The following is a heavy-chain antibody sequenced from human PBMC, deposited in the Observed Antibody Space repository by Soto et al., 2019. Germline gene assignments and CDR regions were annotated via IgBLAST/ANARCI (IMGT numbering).Heavy chain of an antibody. CDR1: GGSISSYY. V-gene: IGHV4-59*08. Sequence: QVQLQESGPGLVKPSETLSLTCTVSGGSISSYYWSWIRQPPVKGLEWIGYIYYSGSTKYNPSLKRRVTISVDTSKNQFSLKLSSVTAADTAVYYCAGQYSFGSYGMDVWGQGTTVTVSS. CDR3: AGQYSFGSYGMDV. D-gene: IGHD5-18*01. CDR2: IYYSGST. J-gene: IGHJ6*02.